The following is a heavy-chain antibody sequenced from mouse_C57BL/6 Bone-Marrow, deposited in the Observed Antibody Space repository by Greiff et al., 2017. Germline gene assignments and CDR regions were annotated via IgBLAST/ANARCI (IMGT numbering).Heavy chain of an antibody. J-gene: IGHJ2*01. CDR1: GYTFTSYW. CDR3: ARLDGGTTEFDC. Sequence: VQLQQPGAELVRPGSSVKLSCKASGYTFTSYWMHWVKQRPIQGLEWIGNIDPSDSETHYNQKFKDKATLTVDKSSSTAYMQLSSLTSEDSAVYYCARLDGGTTEFDCWGQGTTLTVSS. V-gene: IGHV1-52*01. CDR2: IDPSDSET. D-gene: IGHD1-1*01.